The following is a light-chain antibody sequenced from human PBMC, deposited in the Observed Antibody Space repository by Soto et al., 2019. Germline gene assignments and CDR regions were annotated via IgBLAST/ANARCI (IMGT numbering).Light chain of an antibody. Sequence: DFQMTQSPSSLSASVGDRVTITCRATQSISRCLNWYQQKPGKAPEIMIYAASSLQSGVPSRFSGSGSGTEFTLTISSLKPEDSETYYCQQSYSAPVAFGQGTKVDIK. CDR3: QQSYSAPVA. V-gene: IGKV1-39*01. CDR1: QSISRC. J-gene: IGKJ1*01. CDR2: AAS.